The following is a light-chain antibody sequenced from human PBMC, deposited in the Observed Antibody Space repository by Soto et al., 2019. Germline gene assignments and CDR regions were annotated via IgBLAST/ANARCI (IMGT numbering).Light chain of an antibody. CDR1: QSVSTY. CDR3: QQRTYWPLT. V-gene: IGKV3-11*01. CDR2: DSS. J-gene: IGKJ4*01. Sequence: EIVLTQSPATPSLSPGERATLSCRASQSVSTYLAWYQQRPGQAPRLLIYDSSNRATAIPARFSGSGSGTDFTLTISSLEPEDFAVYYCQQRTYWPLTFGGGTKVEIK.